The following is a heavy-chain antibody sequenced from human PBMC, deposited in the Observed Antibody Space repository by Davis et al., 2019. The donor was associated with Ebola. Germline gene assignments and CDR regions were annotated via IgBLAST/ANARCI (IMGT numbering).Heavy chain of an antibody. CDR3: ARGQKGPAYFDY. V-gene: IGHV3-21*01. J-gene: IGHJ4*02. D-gene: IGHD2-2*01. Sequence: GGSLRLSCAASGFTFSSYTMNWVRQAPGKGLEWVSSISSSSSYIYYADSVKGRFTISRDNAKNSLYLQMNSLRAEDTAVYYCARGQKGPAYFDYWGQGTLVTVSS. CDR2: ISSSSSYI. CDR1: GFTFSSYT.